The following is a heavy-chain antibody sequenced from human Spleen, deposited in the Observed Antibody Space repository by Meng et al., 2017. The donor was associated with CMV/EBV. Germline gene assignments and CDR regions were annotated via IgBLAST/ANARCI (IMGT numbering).Heavy chain of an antibody. CDR1: GFTFDDYA. J-gene: IGHJ4*02. CDR2: ISWNSGSI. V-gene: IGHV3-9*01. D-gene: IGHD1-1*01. Sequence: SLKISCAASGFTFDDYAMHWVRQAPGKGLEWVSGISWNSGSIGYADSVKGRFTISRDNSKNTLCLQMNSLRAEDTAVYYCSRGIRHPDYWGQGTLVTVSS. CDR3: SRGIRHPDY.